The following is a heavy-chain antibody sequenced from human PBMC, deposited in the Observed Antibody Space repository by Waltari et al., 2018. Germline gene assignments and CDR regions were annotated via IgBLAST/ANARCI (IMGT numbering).Heavy chain of an antibody. D-gene: IGHD2-15*01. CDR3: ARDSAYGGTLYYYYMDV. Sequence: GGSLRLSCAASGFTFSSYWMSWVRQAPGKGLEWVANIKQDGSEKYYVDSVKGRFTISRDNAKNSLYLQMNSLRAEDTAVYYCARDSAYGGTLYYYYMDVWGKGTTVTVSS. J-gene: IGHJ6*03. CDR2: IKQDGSEK. V-gene: IGHV3-7*01. CDR1: GFTFSSYW.